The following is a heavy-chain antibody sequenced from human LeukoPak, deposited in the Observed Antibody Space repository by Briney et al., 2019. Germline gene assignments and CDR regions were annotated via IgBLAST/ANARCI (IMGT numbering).Heavy chain of an antibody. J-gene: IGHJ4*02. CDR2: ISSSSSTI. Sequence: GGSLRLSCAASKFTFSEYGMNWVRQAPGKGLEWVSYISSSSSTIYYGDSVKGRFTISRDNAENSVYPQMNGLRAEDTAVYFCARNGASSGRPYHLDYWGQGTLVTVSS. D-gene: IGHD6-19*01. V-gene: IGHV3-48*01. CDR1: KFTFSEYG. CDR3: ARNGASSGRPYHLDY.